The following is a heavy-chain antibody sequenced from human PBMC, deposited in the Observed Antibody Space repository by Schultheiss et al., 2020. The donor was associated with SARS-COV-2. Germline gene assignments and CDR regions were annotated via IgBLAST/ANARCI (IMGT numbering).Heavy chain of an antibody. V-gene: IGHV3-23*01. CDR2: ISWNSGSI. D-gene: IGHD1-1*01. J-gene: IGHJ2*01. CDR3: AKERTATTGWYFDL. Sequence: GGSLRLSCAASGFTVSSNYMSWVRQAPGKGLEWVSGISWNSGSIGYADSVKGRFTISRDNSKNTLYLQMDSLRAEDTAIYYCAKERTATTGWYFDLWGRGTLVTVSS. CDR1: GFTVSSNY.